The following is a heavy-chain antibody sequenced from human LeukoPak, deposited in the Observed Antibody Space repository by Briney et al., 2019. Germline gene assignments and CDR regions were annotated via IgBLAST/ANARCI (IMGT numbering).Heavy chain of an antibody. CDR3: AKDSGNSGWYVDN. CDR2: ISANGAGT. Sequence: GGSLRLSCVASGFTLDDYAMRWFRQAPGKGLEWVSSISANGAGTYYADSVKGRFTISRDNSKNTVYLQMNSLRAEDTAVYYCAKDSGNSGWYVDNWGQGTLVTVSS. J-gene: IGHJ4*02. V-gene: IGHV3-23*01. CDR1: GFTLDDYA. D-gene: IGHD6-19*01.